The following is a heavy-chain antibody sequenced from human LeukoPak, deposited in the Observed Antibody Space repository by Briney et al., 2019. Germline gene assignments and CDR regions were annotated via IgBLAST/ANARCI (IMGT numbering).Heavy chain of an antibody. J-gene: IGHJ2*01. Sequence: SETLSLTCAVSGGSISSSNWWSWVRQPPGKGLEWIGEIYHSGSTNYNPSLKSRVTISVDKSKNQFSLKLSSVTAADTAVYYCARDLVVGATSRYFDLWGRGTLVTVSP. CDR1: GGSISSSNW. CDR2: IYHSGST. CDR3: ARDLVVGATSRYFDL. V-gene: IGHV4-4*02. D-gene: IGHD1-26*01.